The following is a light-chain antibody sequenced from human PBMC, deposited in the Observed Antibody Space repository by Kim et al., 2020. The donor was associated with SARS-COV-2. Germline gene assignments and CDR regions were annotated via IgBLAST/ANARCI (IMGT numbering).Light chain of an antibody. Sequence: PGNTADITLVDNSIGLQSVQWSQQKPGQAPVLVIYYDTDRPSGIPERFSGSNSGNTATLTISRVEAGDEADYYCQVWDTGSDHPIFGGGTQLTVL. CDR3: QVWDTGSDHPI. CDR1: SIGLQS. V-gene: IGLV3-21*04. J-gene: IGLJ2*01. CDR2: YDT.